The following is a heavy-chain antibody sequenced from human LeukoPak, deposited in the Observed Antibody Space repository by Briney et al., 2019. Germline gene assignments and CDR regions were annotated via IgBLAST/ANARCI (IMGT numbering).Heavy chain of an antibody. V-gene: IGHV4-59*08. CDR1: GGSISSYY. Sequence: SETLSLTCTVSGGSISSYYWSWIRQPPGKGLEWIGYIYYSGSTKYNPSLKSRVTISVDTSKGHFSLKLTSVTAADTAVYYCARLGIGVVPSAMLGDYYFDYWGQGTLVTVSS. CDR3: ARLGIGVVPSAMLGDYYFDY. D-gene: IGHD2-2*01. CDR2: IYYSGST. J-gene: IGHJ4*02.